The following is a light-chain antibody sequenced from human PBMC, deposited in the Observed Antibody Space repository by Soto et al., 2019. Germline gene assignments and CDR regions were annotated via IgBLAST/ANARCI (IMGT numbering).Light chain of an antibody. Sequence: IQLTQSPSSLSASVGDRVTITCRASQGISRYLAWYQQKPGTAPRLLIYVASALQSGVPSRFSGSGSGTEFTLTISSLQPEDFATYYCQQLNSSPFSFGPGTKVDIK. CDR1: QGISRY. V-gene: IGKV1-9*01. J-gene: IGKJ3*01. CDR2: VAS. CDR3: QQLNSSPFS.